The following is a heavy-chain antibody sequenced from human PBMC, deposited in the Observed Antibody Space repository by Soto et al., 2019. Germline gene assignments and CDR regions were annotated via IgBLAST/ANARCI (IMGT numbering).Heavy chain of an antibody. CDR3: ARVLVGWFDP. D-gene: IGHD6-6*01. J-gene: IGHJ5*02. Sequence: SGTLSLTCPLSGWSINSYYLSWIRQPPGKGLEWIGYIYYSGSTNYNPSLKSRVTISVDTSKNQFSLKLSSVTAADTAVYYCARVLVGWFDPWGQGTLVTVSS. CDR2: IYYSGST. V-gene: IGHV4-59*01. CDR1: GWSINSYY.